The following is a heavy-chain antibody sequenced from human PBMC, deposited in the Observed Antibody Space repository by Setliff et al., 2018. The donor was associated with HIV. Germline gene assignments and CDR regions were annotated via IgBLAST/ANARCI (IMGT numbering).Heavy chain of an antibody. CDR2: ISSSSYYI. V-gene: IGHV3-11*06. CDR1: GFTFSDYY. CDR3: VRLPFPPYCGGDCYSIDY. Sequence: PGGSLRLSCAASGFTFSDYYMSWIRQAPGKGLEWASSISSSSYYIYYADSVKGRFTISRDNAKNSLFLQMNSLRAEDTAVYYCVRLPFPPYCGGDCYSIDYWGQGTLVTVSS. J-gene: IGHJ4*02. D-gene: IGHD2-21*02.